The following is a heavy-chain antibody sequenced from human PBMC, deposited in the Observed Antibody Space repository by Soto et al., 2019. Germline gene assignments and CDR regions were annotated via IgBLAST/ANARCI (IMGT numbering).Heavy chain of an antibody. D-gene: IGHD3-22*01. V-gene: IGHV1-69*12. CDR2: IIPIFGTA. CDR1: GGTFSSYA. Sequence: QVQLVQSGAEVKKPGSSVKVSCKASGGTFSSYAISWVRQAPGQGLEWMGGIIPIFGTANYAQKFLGRVTITADESTSTAYMELSSLRSEDTAVYYCARDYNHYYHSNGWFDPWGQGTLVTVSS. CDR3: ARDYNHYYHSNGWFDP. J-gene: IGHJ5*02.